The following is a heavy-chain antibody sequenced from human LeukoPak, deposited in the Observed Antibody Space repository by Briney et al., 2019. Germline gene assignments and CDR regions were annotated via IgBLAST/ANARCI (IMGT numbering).Heavy chain of an antibody. D-gene: IGHD5-18*01. CDR3: AKAPGYSYGIDY. J-gene: IGHJ4*02. CDR1: GFTFSSYG. CDR2: IRYDGSNK. Sequence: GGSLRLSCAASGFTFSSYGMHWVRQAPGKGLEWVAFIRYDGSNKYYADSVKGRFTISRDNSKNTLYLQMNSLRAEDTAVYYCAKAPGYSYGIDYWGQGTLVTVSS. V-gene: IGHV3-30*02.